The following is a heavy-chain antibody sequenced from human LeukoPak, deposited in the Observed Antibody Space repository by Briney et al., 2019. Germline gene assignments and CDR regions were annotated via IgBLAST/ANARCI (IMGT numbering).Heavy chain of an antibody. CDR2: INPNSGGT. CDR1: GYTFTGYY. D-gene: IGHD3-10*01. CDR3: GTRGGYYFDY. Sequence: AASVKVSCKASGYTFTGYYMHWVRQAPGQGLEWVGWINPNSGGTNYAQKFQGRVTMTRDTSISTAYMELSRPRSDDTAVYYCGTRGGYYFDYWGQGTLVTVSS. V-gene: IGHV1-2*02. J-gene: IGHJ4*02.